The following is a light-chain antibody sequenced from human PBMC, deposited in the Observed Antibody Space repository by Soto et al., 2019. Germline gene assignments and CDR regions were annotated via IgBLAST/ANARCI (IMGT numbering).Light chain of an antibody. CDR2: DAS. CDR1: SSDVGGYNY. J-gene: IGLJ1*01. V-gene: IGLV2-11*01. CDR3: RSYAGRYTYV. Sequence: QSVLPQHRSVSGSPGQSVTISCTGASSDVGGYNYVSWYQQHPGKAPKLMIYDASKRPSGVPDRFSGSKSGNTASLTISGLQTEDEADYYCRSYAGRYTYVFGTGTKVTVL.